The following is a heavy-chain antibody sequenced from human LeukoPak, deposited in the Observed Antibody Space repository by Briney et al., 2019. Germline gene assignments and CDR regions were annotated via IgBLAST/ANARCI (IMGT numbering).Heavy chain of an antibody. J-gene: IGHJ4*02. V-gene: IGHV1-69*04. D-gene: IGHD3-3*01. Sequence: SVKVSCKASGGTFSGYAISWVRQAPGQGLEWMGRIIPILGIANYAQKFQGRVTITADKSTSTAYMELSSLRSEDTAVYYCARDTTTYKTYYDFWSGYYPTYYFDYWGQGTLVTVSS. CDR1: GGTFSGYA. CDR3: ARDTTTYKTYYDFWSGYYPTYYFDY. CDR2: IIPILGIA.